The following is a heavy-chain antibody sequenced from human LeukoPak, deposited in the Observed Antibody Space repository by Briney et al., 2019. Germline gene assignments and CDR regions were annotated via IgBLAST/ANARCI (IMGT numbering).Heavy chain of an antibody. CDR1: GYTFTSYA. V-gene: IGHV7-4-1*02. CDR2: INTNTGNP. D-gene: IGHD6-6*01. CDR3: ARDPPPYSSFDYFDY. Sequence: ASVTVSCTASGYTFTSYAMNWVRQAPGQGLEWMGWINTNTGNPTYAQGFTGRFVFSLDTSVSTAYLQISSLKAEDTAVYYCARDPPPYSSFDYFDYWGQGTLVTASS. J-gene: IGHJ4*02.